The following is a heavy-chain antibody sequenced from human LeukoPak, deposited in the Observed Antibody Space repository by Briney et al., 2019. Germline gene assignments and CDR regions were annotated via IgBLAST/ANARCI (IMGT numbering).Heavy chain of an antibody. CDR3: AKDRAGTTYIDY. D-gene: IGHD1-7*01. CDR1: GFTFNNYA. J-gene: IGHJ4*02. CDR2: IRGST. Sequence: GGSLRLSCAASGFTFNNYAMSWVRQAPGKGLEWVSLIRGSTYYADSVKGRFTISRDNSQNTLYLQMNSLRAENTAVYYCAKDRAGTTYIDYWGQGTLVTVSS. V-gene: IGHV3-23*01.